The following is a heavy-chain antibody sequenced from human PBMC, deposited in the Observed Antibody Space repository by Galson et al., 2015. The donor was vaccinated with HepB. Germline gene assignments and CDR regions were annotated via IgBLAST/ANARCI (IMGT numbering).Heavy chain of an antibody. J-gene: IGHJ3*02. V-gene: IGHV3-48*01. D-gene: IGHD3-10*01. CDR3: ARVSLRAFDI. CDR2: ISKGGDII. CDR1: GVSFGRYA. Sequence: SLRLSGAGAGVSFGRYAMNWVGQAPGEGLEGVSYISKGGDIIFYADSVKGRFTITRDTAQNSVSLLMNNLRADDTAVYYCARVSLRAFDIWGQGTLVTVSS.